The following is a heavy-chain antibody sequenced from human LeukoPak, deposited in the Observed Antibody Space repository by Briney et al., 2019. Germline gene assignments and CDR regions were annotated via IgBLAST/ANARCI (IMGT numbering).Heavy chain of an antibody. V-gene: IGHV3-21*04. J-gene: IGHJ2*01. CDR2: INNVGSHI. CDR1: GFTLSSSA. CDR3: AKGPDTSMVKWYFDL. D-gene: IGHD5-18*01. Sequence: PGGSLRLSCAASGFTLSSSAMNWVRQAPGKGLEWVSSINNVGSHIYYAGSVKGRFTISRDNTKNSLYLQMNSLRAEDTAEYYCAKGPDTSMVKWYFDLWGRGTLVTVSS.